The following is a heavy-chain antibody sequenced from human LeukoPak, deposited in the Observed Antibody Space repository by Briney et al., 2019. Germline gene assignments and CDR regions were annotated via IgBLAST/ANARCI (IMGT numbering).Heavy chain of an antibody. D-gene: IGHD4-17*01. CDR2: INHSGYT. CDR3: TRMTTGHDY. V-gene: IGHV4-34*01. J-gene: IGHJ4*02. CDR1: GASFGDYY. Sequence: NPSETLSLTCGVSGASFGDYYWSWVRQTPGKGLEWLGEINHSGYTNDSPSLKSRVTLSIDTSRKQFSLNLRSVTVADAGIYYCTRMTTGHDYWGQGTLVSVSS.